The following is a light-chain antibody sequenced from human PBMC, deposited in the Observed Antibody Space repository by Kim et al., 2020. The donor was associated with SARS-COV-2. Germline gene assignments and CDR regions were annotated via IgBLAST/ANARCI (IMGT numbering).Light chain of an antibody. V-gene: IGKV3-11*01. CDR1: QSVSSY. J-gene: IGKJ4*01. CDR2: DAS. Sequence: EIVLTQSPATLSLSPGERATLSCRASQSVSSYLAWYQQKPGQAPRLLIYDASSRATGIPSRFSGSGSGTDFTLTISSLEPEDFAVYYCQQRYNWPTFGGGTKVDIK. CDR3: QQRYNWPT.